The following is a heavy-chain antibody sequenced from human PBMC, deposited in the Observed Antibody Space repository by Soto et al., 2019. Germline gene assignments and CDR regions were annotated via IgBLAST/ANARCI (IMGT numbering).Heavy chain of an antibody. V-gene: IGHV3-15*01. CDR1: GFTFSNAW. CDR3: TTVGLGYSSGWYFYYMDV. Sequence: EVQLVESGGGLVKPGGSLRLSCAASGFTFSNAWMSWVRQAPGKGLEWVGRIKSKTDGGTTDYAAPVKGRFTISRDDSKNTLYLQMNSLKTEDTAVYYCTTVGLGYSSGWYFYYMDVWGKGPTVTVSS. J-gene: IGHJ6*03. CDR2: IKSKTDGGTT. D-gene: IGHD6-19*01.